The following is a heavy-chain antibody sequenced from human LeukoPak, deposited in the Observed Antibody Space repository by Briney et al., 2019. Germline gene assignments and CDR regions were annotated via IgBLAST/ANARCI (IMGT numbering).Heavy chain of an antibody. Sequence: PGGSPRLSCAASGFTVSTNYMSWVRQAPGKGLEWVSLIYSGGTTYYADSVKGRFTISRDSSKNKLYLQMNSLRAEDTAVYYCARDRGHTTDYWGQGTLVTVSS. CDR3: ARDRGHTTDY. V-gene: IGHV3-53*01. CDR1: GFTVSTNY. CDR2: IYSGGTT. D-gene: IGHD1-14*01. J-gene: IGHJ4*02.